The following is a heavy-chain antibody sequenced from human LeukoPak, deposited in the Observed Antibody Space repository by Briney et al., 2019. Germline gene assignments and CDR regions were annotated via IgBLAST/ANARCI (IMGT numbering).Heavy chain of an antibody. J-gene: IGHJ6*03. V-gene: IGHV3-30*02. CDR2: IRYDGSNK. D-gene: IGHD3-9*01. CDR1: GFTFSSYG. CDR3: AKVGPYFDWLSPYYYYYMDV. Sequence: PGGSLRLSCAASGFTFSSYGMHWVRQAPGKGLEWVAFIRYDGSNKYYADSVKGRFTISRDNSKNTLYLQMNSLRAEDTAVYYCAKVGPYFDWLSPYYYYYMDVWGKGTTVTISS.